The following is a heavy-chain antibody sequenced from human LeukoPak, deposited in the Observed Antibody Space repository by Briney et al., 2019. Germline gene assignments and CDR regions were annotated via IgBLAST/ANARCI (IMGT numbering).Heavy chain of an antibody. CDR2: IRYDGSNK. V-gene: IGHV3-30*02. D-gene: IGHD6-19*01. J-gene: IGHJ6*03. CDR3: AKGAGYSSGWYEDYYYYMDV. CDR1: GFTFSSYG. Sequence: GGSLRLSCAASGFTFSSYGMHWVRQAPGKGLEWVAFIRYDGSNKYYADSVKGRFTISRDNSKNTLYLQMNSLRAEDTAVYYCAKGAGYSSGWYEDYYYYMDVWGKGTTVTISS.